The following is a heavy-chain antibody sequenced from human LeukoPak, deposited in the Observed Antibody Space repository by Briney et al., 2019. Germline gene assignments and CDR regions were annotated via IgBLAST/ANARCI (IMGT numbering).Heavy chain of an antibody. CDR3: AVRIQH. Sequence: GGSLRLSCTTSGFTFSNYAMSWVRQAPGKGLEWVSSISGSAITTYYADSVKGRFAISRDNSKNTLYLQMTSLRAEDTAVYYCAVRIQHWGQGTLVTVSS. CDR1: GFTFSNYA. J-gene: IGHJ1*01. CDR2: ISGSAITT. V-gene: IGHV3-23*01.